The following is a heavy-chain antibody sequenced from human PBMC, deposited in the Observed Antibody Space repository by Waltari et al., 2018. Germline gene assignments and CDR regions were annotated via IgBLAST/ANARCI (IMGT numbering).Heavy chain of an antibody. V-gene: IGHV1-69*01. J-gene: IGHJ6*03. CDR3: ARGYTSSSYPEGVRKFNYHYMDV. CDR1: GGSFSNHA. Sequence: QVQLVQSGAEVKSPGSSVKVSCKASGGSFSNHAINWVRQAPGHGLEWMGGLVPMFGATNYAQKFQDRVTVTADEDTKTAYMELKSLRPEDTAVYFCARGYTSSSYPEGVRKFNYHYMDVWGKGTTVTVSS. CDR2: LVPMFGAT. D-gene: IGHD6-13*01.